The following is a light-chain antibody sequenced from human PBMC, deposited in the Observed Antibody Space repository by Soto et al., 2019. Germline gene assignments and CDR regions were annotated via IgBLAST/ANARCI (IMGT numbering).Light chain of an antibody. CDR1: QNVYNN. CDR3: QQCRIWPLT. CDR2: DAS. Sequence: EIVMTQSPATLSVSPGEGATLSCKASQNVYNNLAWYQQRPGQPPRLLIYDASTRATGISARFSGSGYGTEFTLTICSLQSEDFAVYFCQQCRIWPLTFGGGTKVEIK. J-gene: IGKJ4*01. V-gene: IGKV3-15*01.